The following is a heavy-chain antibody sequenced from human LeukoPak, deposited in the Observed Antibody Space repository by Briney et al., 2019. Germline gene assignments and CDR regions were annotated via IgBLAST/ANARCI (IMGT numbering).Heavy chain of an antibody. J-gene: IGHJ3*02. CDR1: GFSFSTHW. CDR2: IKQDGSVI. D-gene: IGHD5-24*01. V-gene: IGHV3-7*01. CDR3: AGDEGWTFDI. Sequence: GGSLRVSCEASGFSFSTHWMSWLRQAPGKGLEWVALIKQDGSVIHYVDSVQGRFTISRDNAKNSLSLQTNSLRADDTAVYYCAGDEGWTFDIWGQGTKVTLSS.